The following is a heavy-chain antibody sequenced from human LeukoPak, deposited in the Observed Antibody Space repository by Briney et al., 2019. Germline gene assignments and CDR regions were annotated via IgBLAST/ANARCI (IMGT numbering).Heavy chain of an antibody. J-gene: IGHJ3*02. Sequence: SETLSLTCTVSCGSISSGDYYWSWIRQPPGKGLEWIGYIYYSGSTYYNPSLKSRVTISVDTSKNQFSLKLSSVTAADTAVYYCASRRYCTNGVCKLDAFDIWGQGTMVTVSS. V-gene: IGHV4-30-4*01. D-gene: IGHD2-8*01. CDR1: CGSISSGDYY. CDR2: IYYSGST. CDR3: ASRRYCTNGVCKLDAFDI.